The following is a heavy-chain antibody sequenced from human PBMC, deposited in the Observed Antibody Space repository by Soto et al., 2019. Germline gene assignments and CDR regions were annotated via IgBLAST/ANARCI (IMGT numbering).Heavy chain of an antibody. CDR3: AREGEYYDILTGYYPDY. CDR1: GFTFSSYA. J-gene: IGHJ4*02. Sequence: QVQLVESGGGVVQPGRSLRLSCAASGFTFSSYAMHWVRQAPGKGLEWVAVISYDGSNKYYADSVKGRFTISRDNSKNTRYLQMNSLRAEDTAVYYCAREGEYYDILTGYYPDYWGQGTLVTVSS. V-gene: IGHV3-30-3*01. CDR2: ISYDGSNK. D-gene: IGHD3-9*01.